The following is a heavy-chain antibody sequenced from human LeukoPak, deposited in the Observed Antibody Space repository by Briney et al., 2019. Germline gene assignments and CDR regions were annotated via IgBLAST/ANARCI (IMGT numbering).Heavy chain of an antibody. CDR1: GYTFTSYG. V-gene: IGHV1-69*13. CDR3: ARDRYYYDSSGYYYYNGMDV. J-gene: IGHJ6*02. CDR2: IIPIFGTA. Sequence: TVKVSCKASGYTFTSYGISWVRQAPGQGLEWMGGIIPIFGTANYAQKFQGRVTITADESTSTAYMELSSLRSEDTAVYYCARDRYYYDSSGYYYYNGMDVWGQGTTVTVSS. D-gene: IGHD3-22*01.